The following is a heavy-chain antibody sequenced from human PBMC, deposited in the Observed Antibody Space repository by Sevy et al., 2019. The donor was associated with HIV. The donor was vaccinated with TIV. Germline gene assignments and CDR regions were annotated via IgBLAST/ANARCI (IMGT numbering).Heavy chain of an antibody. Sequence: ASVKVSCKAPGYTFTSYDINWVRQATGQGLEWMGWMNPNSGNTGYAQKFQGRVTMTRNTSISTAYMELSSLRSEDTAVYYCARVRFLEWLYYYYYYGMDVWGQGTTVTVSS. CDR3: ARVRFLEWLYYYYYYGMDV. CDR2: MNPNSGNT. D-gene: IGHD3-3*01. V-gene: IGHV1-8*01. CDR1: GYTFTSYD. J-gene: IGHJ6*02.